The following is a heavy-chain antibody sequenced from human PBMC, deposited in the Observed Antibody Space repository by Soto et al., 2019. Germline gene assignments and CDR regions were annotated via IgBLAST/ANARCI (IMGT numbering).Heavy chain of an antibody. V-gene: IGHV4-59*08. CDR1: GGSISSYY. Sequence: SETLSLTCTVSGGSISSYYWSCIRQPPGKGLEWIGYIYYSGSTNYNPPLKSRVTITGDTSKNQFSMKLSTVSAADTAVYYCASGYRSGGYYFGYWGQGTLVTVSS. CDR2: IYYSGST. D-gene: IGHD6-19*01. CDR3: ASGYRSGGYYFGY. J-gene: IGHJ4*02.